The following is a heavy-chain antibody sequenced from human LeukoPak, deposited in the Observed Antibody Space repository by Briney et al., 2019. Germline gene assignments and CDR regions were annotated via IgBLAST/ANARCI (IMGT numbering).Heavy chain of an antibody. V-gene: IGHV1-18*04. CDR2: ISVYNGKT. Sequence: GASVKVSCKASGYTFTGYYMHWVRQAPGQGLEWMGWISVYNGKTNYVEKFQGRITMTTDTSTSTAYMELRSLRSDDTAVYYCARDGHCSGASCYSNYYYGMDVWGQGTTVTVSS. J-gene: IGHJ6*02. D-gene: IGHD2-15*01. CDR1: GYTFTGYY. CDR3: ARDGHCSGASCYSNYYYGMDV.